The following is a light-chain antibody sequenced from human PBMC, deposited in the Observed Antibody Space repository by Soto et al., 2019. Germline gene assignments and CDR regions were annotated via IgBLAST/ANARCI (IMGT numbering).Light chain of an antibody. CDR1: QTVISY. V-gene: IGKV1-39*01. Sequence: DIQLTQSPSSLSSSVGDRVTLTCRASQTVISYLNWYQQKPGQAPKLLIYATTHLHSGVPSRFSGSGSGTEFTLTISSLHPEEFATYFCQQNYNTPPYTFGQGTKLEIK. J-gene: IGKJ2*01. CDR2: ATT. CDR3: QQNYNTPPYT.